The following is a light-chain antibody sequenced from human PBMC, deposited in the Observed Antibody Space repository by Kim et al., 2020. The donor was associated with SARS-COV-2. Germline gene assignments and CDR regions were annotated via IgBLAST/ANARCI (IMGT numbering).Light chain of an antibody. CDR3: AAWDDSLNGPV. V-gene: IGLV1-44*01. J-gene: IGLJ3*02. CDR2: SNN. CDR1: SSNIGSNT. Sequence: GQRVTISCSGRSSNIGSNTVNWYQQLPGTAPKHLIYSNNQRPSGVPDRFSGSKSGTSASLAISGLQSEDEADYYCAAWDDSLNGPVFGGGTQLTVL.